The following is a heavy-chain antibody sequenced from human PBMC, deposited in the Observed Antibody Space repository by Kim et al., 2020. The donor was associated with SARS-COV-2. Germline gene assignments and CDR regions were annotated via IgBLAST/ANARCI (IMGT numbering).Heavy chain of an antibody. Sequence: GGSLRLSCAASGFTFSSYTMAWVRQAPGKGLELASAISGSGDSTKYADSVKGRFSISRDNSKNTVYLQMDNLRLDDTAVYYCAKAPSSGWSYYFDSWGQGTLVTVSS. CDR1: GFTFSSYT. CDR2: ISGSGDST. V-gene: IGHV3-23*01. D-gene: IGHD6-19*01. J-gene: IGHJ4*02. CDR3: AKAPSSGWSYYFDS.